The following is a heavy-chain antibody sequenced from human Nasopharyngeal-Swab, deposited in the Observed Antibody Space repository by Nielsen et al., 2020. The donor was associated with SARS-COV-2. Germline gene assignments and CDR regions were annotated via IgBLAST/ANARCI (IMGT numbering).Heavy chain of an antibody. CDR3: ARKAVLDLRLDY. V-gene: IGHV4-34*01. CDR2: INHSGST. CDR1: GWSFIGYS. Sequence: SETLSLPCAVYGWSFIGYSWSWIRQPPGKGLEWIGEINHSGSTNYNPSLKSRVTISVGTSKNQFSLKLSSVTAADTAVYYCARKAVLDLRLDYWGQGTLVTVSS. D-gene: IGHD3/OR15-3a*01. J-gene: IGHJ4*02.